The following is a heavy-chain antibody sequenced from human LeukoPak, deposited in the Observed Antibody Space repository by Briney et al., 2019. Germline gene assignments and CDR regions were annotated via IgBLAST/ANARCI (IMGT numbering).Heavy chain of an antibody. D-gene: IGHD5-18*01. CDR3: ARSRGYSYGTTFLDY. CDR1: GGSISSYY. J-gene: IGHJ4*02. V-gene: IGHV4-59*08. CDR2: IYYSGST. Sequence: SGTLSLTCAVSGGSISSYYWSWIRQPPGKGLEWIGYIYYSGSTNYNPSLKSRVIISEDTSKNQFSLKLSSVTAADTAVYYCARSRGYSYGTTFLDYWGQGTLVTVSS.